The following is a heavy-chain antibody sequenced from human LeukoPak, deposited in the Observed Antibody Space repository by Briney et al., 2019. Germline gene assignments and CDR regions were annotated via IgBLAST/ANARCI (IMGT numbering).Heavy chain of an antibody. D-gene: IGHD1-1*01. V-gene: IGHV5-51*01. CDR2: IYPA. J-gene: IGHJ4*02. Sequence: GESLKISCKVSGYSFSNYWIGWLRQLPGKGLEWMGIIYPARYSPSFQGQVSLSADKSTGTAYLQWSSLKASDTAMYYCARLEENPYYFDYWGQGTLVTVSS. CDR1: GYSFSNYW. CDR3: ARLEENPYYFDY.